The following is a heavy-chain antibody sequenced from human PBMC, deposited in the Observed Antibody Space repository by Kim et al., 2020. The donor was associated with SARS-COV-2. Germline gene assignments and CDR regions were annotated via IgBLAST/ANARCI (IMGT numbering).Heavy chain of an antibody. CDR3: GEDGSVLNYYYGVNV. J-gene: IGHJ6*02. CDR1: GFTFSSYS. CDR2: ISSSSNII. V-gene: IGHV3-21*01. D-gene: IGHD2-15*01. Sequence: GGSLRLSCAASGFTFSSYSMNWVRQAPGKGLEWVSSISSSSNIIYYEYSMKGLIIITGDNAKNLLYLLMSMRTAEDTAEYYWGEDGSVLNYYYGVNVCG.